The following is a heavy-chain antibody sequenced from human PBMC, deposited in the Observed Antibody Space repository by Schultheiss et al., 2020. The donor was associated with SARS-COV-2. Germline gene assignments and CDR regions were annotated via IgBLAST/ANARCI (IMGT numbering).Heavy chain of an antibody. Sequence: ASVKVSCKASGYTFTSYGISWVRQAPGQGLEWVGWISDYNGNTTYAHKFQGRVTVTTDTSTSTAYMELRSLRSDDTAVYYCAMYYYDSRGGFSYWGQGTLVTVSS. J-gene: IGHJ4*02. CDR3: AMYYYDSRGGFSY. CDR2: ISDYNGNT. V-gene: IGHV1-18*01. CDR1: GYTFTSYG. D-gene: IGHD3-22*01.